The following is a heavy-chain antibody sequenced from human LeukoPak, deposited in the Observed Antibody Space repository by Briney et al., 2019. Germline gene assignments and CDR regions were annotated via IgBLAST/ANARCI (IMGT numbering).Heavy chain of an antibody. CDR2: IYTSGST. V-gene: IGHV4-4*07. D-gene: IGHD2-2*01. CDR1: GGSISSYY. Sequence: SETLSLTCTVSGGSISSYYWSWIRQPAGKGLEWIRRIYTSGSTNYNPSLKSRVTMSVDTSKNQFSLKLSSVTAADTAVYYCAGGDIVVVPAASAYWGQGTLVTVSS. CDR3: AGGDIVVVPAASAY. J-gene: IGHJ4*02.